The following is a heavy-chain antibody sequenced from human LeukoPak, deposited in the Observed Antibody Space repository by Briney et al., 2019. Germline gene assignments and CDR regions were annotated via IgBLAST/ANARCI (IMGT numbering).Heavy chain of an antibody. J-gene: IGHJ4*02. Sequence: SVKVSCKASGGTFSSYAISWVRQAPGQGLEWMGGIIPIFGTANYAQKFQGRVTITADESTSTAYMELSSLRSEDTAVYYCARDCSSTSCRRMNYWGQGTLVTVSS. CDR3: ARDCSSTSCRRMNY. CDR2: IIPIFGTA. D-gene: IGHD2-2*01. V-gene: IGHV1-69*13. CDR1: GGTFSSYA.